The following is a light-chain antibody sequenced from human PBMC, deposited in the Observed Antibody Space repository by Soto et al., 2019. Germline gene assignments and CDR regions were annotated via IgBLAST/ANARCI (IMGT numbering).Light chain of an antibody. Sequence: EIVLTQSPGTLSLTPGERATLSGRASQTVSSSYLAWYQQKPGQAPRLLIYGASSRATGIPDRFSGSGSGTDFTLTISILEPEDFAVYYCQQYGSSSWTFGQGTKVDIK. CDR3: QQYGSSSWT. J-gene: IGKJ1*01. V-gene: IGKV3-20*01. CDR1: QTVSSSY. CDR2: GAS.